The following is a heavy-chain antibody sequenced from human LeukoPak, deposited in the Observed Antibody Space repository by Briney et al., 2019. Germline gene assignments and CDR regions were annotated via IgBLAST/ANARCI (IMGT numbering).Heavy chain of an antibody. V-gene: IGHV5-51*01. CDR1: GYTFASYW. CDR3: ARRYRSTWLDY. CDR2: IYPGDSET. Sequence: GESLKISCKASGYTFASYWIGWVRQMPGKGLEWMGIIYPGDSETKYNPAFEGQVTISADKSITTAYLQWSSLKASDTAMYYCARRYRSTWLDYWGQGALVTVSS. J-gene: IGHJ4*02. D-gene: IGHD6-13*01.